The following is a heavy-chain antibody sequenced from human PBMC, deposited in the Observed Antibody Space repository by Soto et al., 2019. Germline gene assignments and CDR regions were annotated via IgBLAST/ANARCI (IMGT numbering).Heavy chain of an antibody. J-gene: IGHJ4*02. CDR2: ISSSGSTI. Sequence: EVQLVESGGGLVQPGGSLRLSCAASGFTFSSYEMNWVRQAPGKGLEWVSYISSSGSTIYYADSVKGRFTISRDNAKNSLYLQMNSLRAEDTAVYYCARDEVQETVVTATLGGYWGQGTLVTVSS. D-gene: IGHD2-21*02. CDR1: GFTFSSYE. CDR3: ARDEVQETVVTATLGGY. V-gene: IGHV3-48*03.